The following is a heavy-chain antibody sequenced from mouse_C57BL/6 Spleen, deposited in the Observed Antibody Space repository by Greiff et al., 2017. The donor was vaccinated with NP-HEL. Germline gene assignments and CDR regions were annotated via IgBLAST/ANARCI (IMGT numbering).Heavy chain of an antibody. D-gene: IGHD1-1*01. J-gene: IGHJ4*01. CDR3: ARLAYGSSHGAMDY. CDR1: GFTFSDYG. CDR2: ISSGSSTI. Sequence: EVKVVESGGGLVKPGGSLKLSCAASGFTFSDYGMHWVRQAPEKGLEWVAYISSGSSTIYYADTVKGRFTISRDNAKNTLFLQMTSLRSEDTAMYYCARLAYGSSHGAMDYWGQGTSVTVSS. V-gene: IGHV5-17*01.